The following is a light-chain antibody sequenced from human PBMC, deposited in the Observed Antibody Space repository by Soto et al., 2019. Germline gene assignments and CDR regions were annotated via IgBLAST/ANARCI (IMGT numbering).Light chain of an antibody. CDR2: DAS. J-gene: IGKJ1*01. V-gene: IGKV1-5*01. CDR3: QQYTNTNNPWM. Sequence: DIQVTQSPPTLSASVGDSVTTTCRASQTISTWMAWYQQKPGKAPKLLVYDASTLQSGVASRFSGCGSGTEFTLIISGLQPDDSATYYCQQYTNTNNPWMFGQGTKVDIK. CDR1: QTISTW.